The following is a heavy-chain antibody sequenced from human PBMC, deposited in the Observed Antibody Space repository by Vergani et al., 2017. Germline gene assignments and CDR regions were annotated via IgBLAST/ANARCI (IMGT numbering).Heavy chain of an antibody. J-gene: IGHJ3*02. CDR1: GFTFSDHY. CDR3: ARLGYCSSTTCRQAFDI. V-gene: IGHV3-72*01. Sequence: EVQLVESGGGLVQPGGSLRLSCAASGFTFSDHYMDWVRQAPGKGLEWVGRTRNKANSYTTEYAASVKGRFTISRDDSKNSLYLQMNSLEIEDTAVYYCARLGYCSSTTCRQAFDIWGQGTMVTVSS. CDR2: TRNKANSYTT. D-gene: IGHD2-2*01.